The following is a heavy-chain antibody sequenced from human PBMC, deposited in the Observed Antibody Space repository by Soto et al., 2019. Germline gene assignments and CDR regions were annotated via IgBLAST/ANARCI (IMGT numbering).Heavy chain of an antibody. CDR3: ARGQLTGDPVYAFDI. CDR1: GYTFTGYY. Sequence: ASVKVSCKASGYTFTGYYMHWVRQAPGQGLEWMGWINPNSGGTNYAQKFQGWVTMTRDTSISTAYMELSRLRSDDPAVYYCARGQLTGDPVYAFDIWGQGTMVTVSS. V-gene: IGHV1-2*04. J-gene: IGHJ3*02. D-gene: IGHD7-27*01. CDR2: INPNSGGT.